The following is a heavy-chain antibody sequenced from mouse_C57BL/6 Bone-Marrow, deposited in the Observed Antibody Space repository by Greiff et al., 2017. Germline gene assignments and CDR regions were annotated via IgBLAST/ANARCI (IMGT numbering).Heavy chain of an antibody. J-gene: IGHJ3*01. CDR3: AKDGYYLLAY. CDR2: IWRGGST. CDR1: GFSLTSYG. V-gene: IGHV2-5*01. D-gene: IGHD2-3*01. Sequence: QVQLQQSGPGLVQPSQSLSITCTVSGFSLTSYGVHWVRQSPGKGLEWLGVIWRGGSTDYNAAFMSRLGITKDNSKSQVFFKMNSLQADDTAIYYWAKDGYYLLAYWGQGTLVTVSA.